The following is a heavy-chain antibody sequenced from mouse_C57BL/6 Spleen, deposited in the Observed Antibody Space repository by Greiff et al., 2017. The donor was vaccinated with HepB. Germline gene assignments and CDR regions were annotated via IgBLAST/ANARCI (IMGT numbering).Heavy chain of an antibody. CDR2: IYPGDGDT. D-gene: IGHD4-1*01. J-gene: IGHJ4*01. Sequence: VQLQQSGPELVKPGASVKISCKASGYAFSSSWMNWVKQRPGKGLEWIGRIYPGDGDTNYNGKFKGKATLTADKSSSTAYMQLSSLTSEDSAVYFCARGWDVRAMDYWGQGTSVTVSS. CDR3: ARGWDVRAMDY. CDR1: GYAFSSSW. V-gene: IGHV1-82*01.